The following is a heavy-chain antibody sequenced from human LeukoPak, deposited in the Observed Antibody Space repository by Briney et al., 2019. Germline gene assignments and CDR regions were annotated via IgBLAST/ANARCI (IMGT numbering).Heavy chain of an antibody. V-gene: IGHV1-8*01. CDR1: GYTFTTYD. D-gene: IGHD7-27*01. Sequence: ASVKVSCKASGYTFTTYDISWVRQATGQGLEWMGWMNPNSGNTGYAQKFQGRVIMTRNTSINTAYMELSSLRFGDTALYYCATLGSRGDFWGQGTLVTVSS. CDR3: ATLGSRGDF. CDR2: MNPNSGNT. J-gene: IGHJ4*02.